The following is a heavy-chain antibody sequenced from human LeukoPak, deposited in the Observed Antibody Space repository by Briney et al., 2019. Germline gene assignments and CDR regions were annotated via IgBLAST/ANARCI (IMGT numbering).Heavy chain of an antibody. CDR3: ARLGIAAAGEVDY. CDR2: ISSSGSTI. D-gene: IGHD6-13*01. CDR1: GFTFKCYE. J-gene: IGHJ4*02. Sequence: GGSLRLSCAASGFTFKCYEMNWVRQAPGKGLEWVSYISSSGSTIYYADSVKGRFTISRDNAKNSLYLQMNSLRAEDTAVYYCARLGIAAAGEVDYWGQGTLATVSS. V-gene: IGHV3-48*03.